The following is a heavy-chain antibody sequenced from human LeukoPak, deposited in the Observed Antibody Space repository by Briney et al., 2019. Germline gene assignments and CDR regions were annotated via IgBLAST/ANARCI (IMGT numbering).Heavy chain of an antibody. CDR2: IYYSGST. CDR3: ARDSLERRGDY. Sequence: SETLSLTCTVSGGSISSYYWSWIRQPPGKGLEWIGYIYYSGSTNYNPSLKSRVTISVDTSKNQFSLKLSSVTAADTAVYYCARDSLERRGDYWGQGTLVTVSS. J-gene: IGHJ4*02. CDR1: GGSISSYY. V-gene: IGHV4-59*12. D-gene: IGHD1-1*01.